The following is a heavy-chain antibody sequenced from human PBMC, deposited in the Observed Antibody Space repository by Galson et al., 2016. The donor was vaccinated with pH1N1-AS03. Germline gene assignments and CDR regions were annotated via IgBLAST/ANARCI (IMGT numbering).Heavy chain of an antibody. Sequence: SVKVSCKASGATFSTSTVSWVRQAPGQGLEWMGGIIPISGTGSYAQKFQGRVTITADESTSTAYMELSSLRSEDTAVYYCARTSNYDPADCYYYGMGVWGQGTTVTVSS. CDR1: GATFSTST. V-gene: IGHV1-69*13. D-gene: IGHD4-11*01. CDR3: ARTSNYDPADCYYYGMGV. CDR2: IIPISGTG. J-gene: IGHJ6*02.